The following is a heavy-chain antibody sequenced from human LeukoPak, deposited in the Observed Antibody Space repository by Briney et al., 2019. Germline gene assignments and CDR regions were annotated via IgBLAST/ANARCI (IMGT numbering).Heavy chain of an antibody. J-gene: IGHJ4*02. D-gene: IGHD4-23*01. V-gene: IGHV1-18*01. Sequence: ASVKVSCKASGGTFSSYAISWVRQAPGQGLEWMGWITAYNGNTNYAQKLQGRVTVTTDTSTSTAYMELRSLRSDDTAVYYCARQGYGGHSQGAADYWGQGTLVTVSS. CDR1: GGTFSSYA. CDR3: ARQGYGGHSQGAADY. CDR2: ITAYNGNT.